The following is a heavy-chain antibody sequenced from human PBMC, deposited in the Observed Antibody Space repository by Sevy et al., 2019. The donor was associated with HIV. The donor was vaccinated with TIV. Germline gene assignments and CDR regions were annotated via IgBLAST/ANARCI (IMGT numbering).Heavy chain of an antibody. CDR3: ARAQQITMLVVIGGLYFDF. J-gene: IGHJ4*02. CDR1: GFTFSSNW. CDR2: VKQDMSEK. D-gene: IGHD3-22*01. V-gene: IGHV3-7*01. Sequence: GGSLRLSCATSGFTFSSNWMTWVRQAPGKGLEWVANVKQDMSEKYYADFVKGRFTNSRDNAKNSLYLEMNSLIAEDTAVYYCARAQQITMLVVIGGLYFDFWGQGTLVTVSS.